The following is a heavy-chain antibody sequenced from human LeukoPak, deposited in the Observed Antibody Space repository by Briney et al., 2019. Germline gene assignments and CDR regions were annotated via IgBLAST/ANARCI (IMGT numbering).Heavy chain of an antibody. D-gene: IGHD5-24*01. J-gene: IGHJ4*02. V-gene: IGHV1-69*04. CDR2: IIPILGIA. Sequence: PLASVKVSCKASGYTFTSYGISWVRQAPGQGLEWMGRIIPILGIANYAQKFQGRVTITADKSTSTAYMELSSLRSEDTAVYYCARDRAYNGPYDYWGQGTLVTVSS. CDR1: GYTFTSYG. CDR3: ARDRAYNGPYDY.